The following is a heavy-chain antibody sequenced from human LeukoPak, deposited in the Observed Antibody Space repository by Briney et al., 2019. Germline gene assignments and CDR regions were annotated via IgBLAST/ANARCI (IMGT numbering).Heavy chain of an antibody. D-gene: IGHD5-24*01. CDR1: GGTFSSYA. CDR2: IIPIFGTA. J-gene: IGHJ4*02. CDR3: AREGEMATIPDLFDY. Sequence: ASVKVSCKASGGTFSSYAISWVRQAPGQGLEWMGGIIPIFGTANYAQKFQGRVTITADESTSTAYMELSSLRSEDTAVYYCAREGEMATIPDLFDYWGQGTLVTVSS. V-gene: IGHV1-69*13.